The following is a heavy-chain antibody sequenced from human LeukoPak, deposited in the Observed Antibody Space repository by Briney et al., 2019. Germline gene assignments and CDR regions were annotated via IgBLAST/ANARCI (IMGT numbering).Heavy chain of an antibody. CDR3: ARKLMSSRRFEY. Sequence: QTGGSLRLSCEASGFSFSSYAMHWIRQAPGKGLEWVAFIKADGVFTNYAEAVKGRFTISRDNSDNTVFLQMESVRPDDTAVYYCARKLMSSRRFEYWGQGTLVTVSS. CDR2: IKADGVFT. J-gene: IGHJ4*02. V-gene: IGHV3-30*02. CDR1: GFSFSSYA. D-gene: IGHD2-8*01.